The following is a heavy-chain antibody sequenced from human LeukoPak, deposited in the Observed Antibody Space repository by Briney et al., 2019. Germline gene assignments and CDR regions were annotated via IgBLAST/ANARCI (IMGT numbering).Heavy chain of an antibody. V-gene: IGHV3-7*01. CDR1: GFTLSSYW. CDR3: AREGDYGDYGY. Sequence: GGSLRLSCAASGFTLSSYWMSWVRQAPGKGLEWVANIKQDGSEKYYVDSVKGRFTISRDNTKNSLYLQMNSLRAEDTAVYYCAREGDYGDYGYWGQGTLVTVSS. D-gene: IGHD4-17*01. CDR2: IKQDGSEK. J-gene: IGHJ4*02.